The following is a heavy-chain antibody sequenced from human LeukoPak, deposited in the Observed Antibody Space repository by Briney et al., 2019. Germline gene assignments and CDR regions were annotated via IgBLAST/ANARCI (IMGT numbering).Heavy chain of an antibody. CDR1: GFTFSSYA. CDR3: ARDPYDSSDNPFDY. Sequence: GGSLRLSCAASGFTFSSYAMHWVRQAPGKGLEWVAVISYDGSNKYYADSVKGRFTISRDNSKNTLYLQMNSLRAEDTAVYYCARDPYDSSDNPFDYWGQGTLVTVSS. CDR2: ISYDGSNK. D-gene: IGHD3-22*01. J-gene: IGHJ4*02. V-gene: IGHV3-30-3*01.